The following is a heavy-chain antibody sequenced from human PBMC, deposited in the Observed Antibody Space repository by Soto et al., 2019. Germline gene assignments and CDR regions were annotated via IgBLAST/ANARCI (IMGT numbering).Heavy chain of an antibody. CDR1: GGSFLGFH. V-gene: IGHV4-34*01. CDR2: ITHNGTT. Sequence: QVHLQQWGAGLLKPSETLSLTCAVSGGSFLGFHCSWIRQSPGKGLEWIGEITHNGTTTYNPSLKSRTTISLDTSKNQLSLRMTSVTAADTALYYCARRVMIRGADDHWGHGTLVTVSS. CDR3: ARRVMIRGADDH. D-gene: IGHD3-10*01. J-gene: IGHJ4*01.